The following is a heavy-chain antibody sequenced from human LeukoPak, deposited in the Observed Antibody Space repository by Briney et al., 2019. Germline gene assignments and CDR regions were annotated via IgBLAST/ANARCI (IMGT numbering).Heavy chain of an antibody. Sequence: GGSLRLSCAASGFTFSSYVMSWVRQAPGKGLEWVSTVSGHGGSTYYADSVKGRFTISRDHSKNTLYLQMKSLRAEDTAVYYCARELEIAVAGTLGYWGQGTLVTVSS. CDR2: VSGHGGST. D-gene: IGHD6-19*01. CDR3: ARELEIAVAGTLGY. CDR1: GFTFSSYV. J-gene: IGHJ4*02. V-gene: IGHV3-23*01.